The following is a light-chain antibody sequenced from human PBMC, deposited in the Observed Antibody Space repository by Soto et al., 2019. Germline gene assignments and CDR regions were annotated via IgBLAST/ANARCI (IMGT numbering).Light chain of an antibody. Sequence: DIQMTQSPSSLSASVGDRVTITCQASPDISNYLNWDQRKPGKAPKLLIYDASNLETGVPSRFSGSGSGTDFTFTISSLQPEDIATYYCQQYDNLPTLTFGGGTKVEIK. CDR2: DAS. J-gene: IGKJ4*01. CDR3: QQYDNLPTLT. CDR1: PDISNY. V-gene: IGKV1-33*01.